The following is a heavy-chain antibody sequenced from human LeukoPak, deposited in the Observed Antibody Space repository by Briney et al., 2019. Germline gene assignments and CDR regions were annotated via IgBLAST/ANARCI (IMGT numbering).Heavy chain of an antibody. CDR2: VNPNSGGT. CDR3: ARGYDFWSGYQH. D-gene: IGHD3-3*01. Sequence: ASVKVSCSASGYTFTGYYMHWVRQAPGQGLEWMGWVNPNSGGTNYAQKFQGRVTMTRDTSISTAYMELSRLRSDDTAVYDCARGYDFWSGYQHWGQGTLVTVSS. CDR1: GYTFTGYY. V-gene: IGHV1-2*02. J-gene: IGHJ4*02.